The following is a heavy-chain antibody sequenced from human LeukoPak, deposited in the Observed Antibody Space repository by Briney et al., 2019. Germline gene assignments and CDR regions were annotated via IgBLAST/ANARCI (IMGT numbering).Heavy chain of an antibody. Sequence: GGSLRLSCEASGFTFISYFMSWVRQAPGKGLEWVATIIGSGRTTNYADSVKGRFTISRDNSKNTLYLQMNSLRAEDTAVYYCAKAPRAAAGTYNGMDVWGQGTTVTVSS. CDR1: GFTFISYF. V-gene: IGHV3-23*01. D-gene: IGHD6-13*01. J-gene: IGHJ6*02. CDR3: AKAPRAAAGTYNGMDV. CDR2: IIGSGRTT.